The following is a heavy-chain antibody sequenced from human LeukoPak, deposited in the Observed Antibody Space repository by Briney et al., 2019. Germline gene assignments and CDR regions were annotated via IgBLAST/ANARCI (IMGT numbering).Heavy chain of an antibody. J-gene: IGHJ4*02. CDR2: IYYSGST. CDR3: AREQEQQLVQDY. V-gene: IGHV4-39*02. Sequence: SETLSLTCTVSGGSISSSSYYWGWIRQPPGKGLEWIGSIYYSGSTYYNPSLKSRVTISVDTSKNQFSLKLSSVTAADTAVYYCAREQEQQLVQDYWGQGTLVTVSS. CDR1: GGSISSSSYY. D-gene: IGHD6-13*01.